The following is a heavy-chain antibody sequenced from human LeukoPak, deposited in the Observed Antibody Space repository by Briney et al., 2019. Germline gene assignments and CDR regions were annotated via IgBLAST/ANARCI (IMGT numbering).Heavy chain of an antibody. J-gene: IGHJ4*02. Sequence: GGSLSLSCTASGLTFSTSGFNWVRQAPGKGLEWVASIGPTGSDRYHADSIKGRFTISRDNANNFLYLRMNSLRAEDTAVYYCATETNGRHYDYWGQGTLLTVSS. V-gene: IGHV3-21*06. D-gene: IGHD1-14*01. CDR2: IGPTGSDR. CDR1: GLTFSTSG. CDR3: ATETNGRHYDY.